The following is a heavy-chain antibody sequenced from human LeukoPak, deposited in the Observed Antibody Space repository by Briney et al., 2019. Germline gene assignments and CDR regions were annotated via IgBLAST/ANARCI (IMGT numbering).Heavy chain of an antibody. CDR1: GFTFSSYE. CDR2: ISSSGFAI. CDR3: ARSPHYFDSSGNFDH. D-gene: IGHD3-22*01. V-gene: IGHV3-48*03. J-gene: IGHJ4*02. Sequence: GGSLRLSCAASGFTFSSYEMNWVRQAPGKGLEWVSYISSSGFAIYYADSVRGRFTISRDNAKNSQYLQMNSLRAEDTAVYYCARSPHYFDSSGNFDHWGQGTLVTVSS.